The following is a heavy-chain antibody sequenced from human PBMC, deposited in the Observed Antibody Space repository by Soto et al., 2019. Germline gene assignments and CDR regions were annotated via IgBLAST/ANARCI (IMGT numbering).Heavy chain of an antibody. CDR1: GGFVSSGSYY. J-gene: IGHJ3*02. V-gene: IGHV4-34*01. D-gene: IGHD1-1*01. CDR3: ARVERGTATTVVDAFDI. Sequence: QVQLQQWGAGLLKPSETLSLTCADYGGFVSSGSYYWSWIRQPPGKGLEWIGEMSHSGGTHFNPSLQSLVTFSVDMSKNQFSLKMGSLTAADTALYYCARVERGTATTVVDAFDIWGPGTMVTVSS. CDR2: MSHSGGT.